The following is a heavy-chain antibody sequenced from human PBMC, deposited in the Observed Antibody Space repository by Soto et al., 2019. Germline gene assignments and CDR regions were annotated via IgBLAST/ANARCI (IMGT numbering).Heavy chain of an antibody. CDR3: ARAEVGATTY. CDR1: GFTFSDHY. CDR2: SRNKANSYTT. V-gene: IGHV3-72*01. J-gene: IGHJ4*02. D-gene: IGHD1-26*01. Sequence: EVQLVESGGGLVQPGGSLRLSCAASGFTFSDHYMDWVRQAPGKGLEWVGRSRNKANSYTTEYAASVKGRFTISRDDSKNSRYLQMNSLKTEDTAVYYCARAEVGATTYWGQGTLVTVSS.